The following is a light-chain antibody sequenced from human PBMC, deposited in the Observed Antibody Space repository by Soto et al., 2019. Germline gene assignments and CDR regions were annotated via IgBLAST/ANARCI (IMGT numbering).Light chain of an antibody. J-gene: IGKJ1*01. V-gene: IGKV1-13*02. CDR3: LQYHSDWT. Sequence: AIQLTQSPSSLSASVGDRVTITCRASQGISSALAWYQQKPGKAPKLLIYDASSLESGVPSRFSGSGSGTDFTLTISSLQPEDFATYHCLQYHSDWTFGQGTKVDIK. CDR1: QGISSA. CDR2: DAS.